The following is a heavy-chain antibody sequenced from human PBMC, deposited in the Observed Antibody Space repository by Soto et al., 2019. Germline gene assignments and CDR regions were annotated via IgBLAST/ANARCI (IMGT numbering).Heavy chain of an antibody. CDR1: GVSLSTSGVG. D-gene: IGHD3-16*01. J-gene: IGHJ5*02. Sequence: SGPTLVNPTQTLTLTCTFSGVSLSTSGVGVGWIRQPPGKALEWLALIYWDDDKRYSPSLKSRLTITKDTSKNQVVLTMTNMDPVDTATYYCARTYYDYVWGSYPTNNWFDPWGQGTLVTVSS. V-gene: IGHV2-5*02. CDR3: ARTYYDYVWGSYPTNNWFDP. CDR2: IYWDDDK.